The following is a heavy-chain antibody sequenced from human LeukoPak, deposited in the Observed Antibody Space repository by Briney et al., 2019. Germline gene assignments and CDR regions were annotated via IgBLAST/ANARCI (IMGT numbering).Heavy chain of an antibody. J-gene: IGHJ4*02. Sequence: ASVTVSCTASGYTFTGYYMHWVRQAPGQGLEWMGWINPNSGGTNYAQKFQGRVTMTRDTSISTAYMELSRLRSDDTAVYYCARVGRLSRPSGVDYWGQGTLVTVSS. CDR3: ARVGRLSRPSGVDY. D-gene: IGHD3-10*01. V-gene: IGHV1-2*02. CDR1: GYTFTGYY. CDR2: INPNSGGT.